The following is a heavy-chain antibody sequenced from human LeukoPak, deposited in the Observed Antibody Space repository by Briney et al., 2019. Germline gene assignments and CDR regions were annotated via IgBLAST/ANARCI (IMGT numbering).Heavy chain of an antibody. CDR2: INPSSGGT. CDR1: GYTFTDYY. Sequence: ASVKVSCKASGYTFTDYYMHWVRQAPGQGLEWMGLINPSSGGTNYAQKFQGRVTVTRDTSISTAYMELSSLRSDDTAVYYCARAGVWDYSDSSGYHNAAFDIWGQGTMVTVSS. V-gene: IGHV1-2*02. J-gene: IGHJ3*02. CDR3: ARAGVWDYSDSSGYHNAAFDI. D-gene: IGHD3-22*01.